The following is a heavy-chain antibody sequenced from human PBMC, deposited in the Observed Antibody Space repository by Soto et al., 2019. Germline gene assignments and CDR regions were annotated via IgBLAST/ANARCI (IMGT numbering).Heavy chain of an antibody. CDR2: VSAYDGDT. J-gene: IGHJ3*02. V-gene: IGHV1-18*01. Sequence: QAQLVQSGAEVKKPGASVKVSCKASGYTFTSYGISWVRQAPGQGLEWMGLVSAYDGDTNYAQKLQGRVTMTTDTSTTIAYMELWRLRSVDTAVYYCARDYHDLINGYYSYVFDIWGQGTRVTVSS. CDR3: ARDYHDLINGYYSYVFDI. D-gene: IGHD3-22*01. CDR1: GYTFTSYG.